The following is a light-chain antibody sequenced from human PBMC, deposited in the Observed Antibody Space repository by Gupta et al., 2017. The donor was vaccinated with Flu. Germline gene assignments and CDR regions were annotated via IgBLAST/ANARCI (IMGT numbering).Light chain of an antibody. J-gene: IGLJ1*01. CDR2: EVS. V-gene: IGLV2-14*01. Sequence: QSALTQPASVSGSPGQSITISCTGTSSDVGAYNFVSWYQQHPGKAPKLMMYEVSNRPSGVSDRFSVSKSGTTASLTISGLQAEDEADYYCTSFTTSLTGVFGTGTKVTVL. CDR3: TSFTTSLTGV. CDR1: SSDVGAYNF.